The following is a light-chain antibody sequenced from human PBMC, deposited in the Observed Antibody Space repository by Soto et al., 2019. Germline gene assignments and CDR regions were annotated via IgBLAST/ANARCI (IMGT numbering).Light chain of an antibody. V-gene: IGKV3-15*01. CDR3: QQYDNWPIP. Sequence: MKLSAAALSVKKGERATLSCRASQSVSSNLAWYQQKPGQAPRLFIYGASTRDSAIPPRFSGSGSGTEFTLTISSLQSEDFAVYYCQQYDNWPIPFGQG. J-gene: IGKJ5*01. CDR2: GAS. CDR1: QSVSSN.